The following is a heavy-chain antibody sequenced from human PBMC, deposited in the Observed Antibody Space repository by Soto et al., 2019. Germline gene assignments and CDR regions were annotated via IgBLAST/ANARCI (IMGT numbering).Heavy chain of an antibody. CDR3: ARGLRTGNYGMDV. D-gene: IGHD2-15*01. CDR2: IIPMFETV. J-gene: IGHJ6*02. CDR1: GGTFDNYA. V-gene: IGHV1-69*13. Sequence: PVKVSGKASGGTFDNYAVSWVRQAPGQGLEWMGGIIPMFETVNYAQRFQGRLTIAADESTSTAYMELTSLTSADTAIYFCARGLRTGNYGMDVWGQGTTVT.